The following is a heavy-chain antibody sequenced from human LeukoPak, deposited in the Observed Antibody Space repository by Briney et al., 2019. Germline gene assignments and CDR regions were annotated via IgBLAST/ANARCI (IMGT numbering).Heavy chain of an antibody. D-gene: IGHD6-19*01. Sequence: GGSLRLSCAASGFTFSSYGMHWVRQAPGKGLEWVAVISYDGSNKYYADSVKGRFTISRDNSKNTLYLQMNSLRAEDTAVYYCAKGSGSGWYNHGFFQHWGQGTLVTVSS. CDR2: ISYDGSNK. CDR1: GFTFSSYG. V-gene: IGHV3-30*18. J-gene: IGHJ1*01. CDR3: AKGSGSGWYNHGFFQH.